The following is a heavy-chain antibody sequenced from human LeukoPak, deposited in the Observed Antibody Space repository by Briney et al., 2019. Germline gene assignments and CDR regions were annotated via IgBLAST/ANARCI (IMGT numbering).Heavy chain of an antibody. CDR3: ARGMIAAAGTSEVDY. Sequence: ASVKVSCKASGYTFTGYYMHWVRQAPGQGLEWMGWINPNSGGTNYAQKFQGRVTMTRDTSISTAYMELSRLRPDDTAVYYCARGMIAAAGTSEVDYWGQGTLVTVSS. CDR2: INPNSGGT. CDR1: GYTFTGYY. V-gene: IGHV1-2*02. D-gene: IGHD6-13*01. J-gene: IGHJ4*02.